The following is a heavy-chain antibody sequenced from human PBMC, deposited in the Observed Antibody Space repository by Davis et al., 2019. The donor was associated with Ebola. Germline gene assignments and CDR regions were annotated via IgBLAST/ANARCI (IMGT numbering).Heavy chain of an antibody. V-gene: IGHV3-30*18. D-gene: IGHD3-16*01. CDR1: GLTFSRYW. CDR2: ISSDGSRE. Sequence: GESLKISCEVSGLTFSRYWMSWVRQAPGKGLEWVALISSDGSREYYADSVEGRFTISKDNSGNTLYLHMNALTAEDTALYYCAKLRSHDYTDSSDDFYLDLWGRGTLVTVPS. J-gene: IGHJ2*01. CDR3: AKLRSHDYTDSSDDFYLDL.